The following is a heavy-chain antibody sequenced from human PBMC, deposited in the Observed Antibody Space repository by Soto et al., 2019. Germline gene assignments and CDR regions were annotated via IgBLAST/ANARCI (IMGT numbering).Heavy chain of an antibody. D-gene: IGHD5-12*01. V-gene: IGHV3-72*01. CDR2: TRKKTNNYST. CDR1: GFTFSDHY. Sequence: EVQLVESGGGLAQPGGSLRLSCAASGFTFSDHYMDWVRQAPGKGLEWVGRTRKKTNNYSTEYAASVKGRFTISRDDSKNSLYLQMNGLKTEDAAVYYCTKVGSGFNYDDWGQGTLVTVSS. J-gene: IGHJ4*02. CDR3: TKVGSGFNYDD.